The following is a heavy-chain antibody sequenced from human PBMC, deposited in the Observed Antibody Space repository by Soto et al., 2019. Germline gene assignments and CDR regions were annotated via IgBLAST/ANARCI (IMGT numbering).Heavy chain of an antibody. CDR3: ARVPMVRGVIIHHPFDY. J-gene: IGHJ4*02. Sequence: ASVKVSCKASGGTFSSYAISWVRQAPGQGLEWMGGIIPIFGTANYAQKFQGRVTITADESTSTAYMELSSLRSEDTAVYYCARVPMVRGVIIHHPFDYWGQGTLVTVSS. D-gene: IGHD3-10*01. CDR1: GGTFSSYA. CDR2: IIPIFGTA. V-gene: IGHV1-69*13.